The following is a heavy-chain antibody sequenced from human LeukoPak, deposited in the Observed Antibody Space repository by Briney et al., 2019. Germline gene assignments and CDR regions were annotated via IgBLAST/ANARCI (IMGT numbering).Heavy chain of an antibody. D-gene: IGHD3-3*01. Sequence: PGGSLRLSCAASGFTFSSYAMSWVRQAPGKGVEWVSAISGSGGSTYYADSVKGRFTISRDNSKNTLYLQMNSLRAEDTAVYYCATHLSGTIFANMDVWGKGTTVTVSS. V-gene: IGHV3-23*01. J-gene: IGHJ6*03. CDR3: ATHLSGTIFANMDV. CDR2: ISGSGGST. CDR1: GFTFSSYA.